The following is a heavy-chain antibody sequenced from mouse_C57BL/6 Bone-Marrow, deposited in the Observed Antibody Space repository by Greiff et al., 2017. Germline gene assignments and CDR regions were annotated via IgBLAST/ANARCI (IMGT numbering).Heavy chain of an antibody. CDR1: GYTFTSYG. J-gene: IGHJ3*01. V-gene: IGHV1-81*01. D-gene: IGHD3-2*02. Sequence: VKLQQSGAELARPGASVKLSCKASGYTFTSYGISWVKQRTGQGLEWIGEIYPRSGNTYYNEKFKGKATLAADKSSSTAYMALRSLTSEDSAVYFCARSKGQLRLRFAYWGQGTLVTVSA. CDR3: ARSKGQLRLRFAY. CDR2: IYPRSGNT.